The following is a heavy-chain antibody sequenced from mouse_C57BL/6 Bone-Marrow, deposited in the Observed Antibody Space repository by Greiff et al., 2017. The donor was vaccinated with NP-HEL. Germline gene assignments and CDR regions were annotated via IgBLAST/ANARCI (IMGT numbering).Heavy chain of an antibody. J-gene: IGHJ1*03. V-gene: IGHV8-12*01. CDR3: GRSRRRGYRYFDV. CDR2: IYWDAAT. Sequence: QVTLKVSGPGILQSSQTLSLTCSFSGFSLSTSGMGVSWIRQPSGKGLEWLAHIYWDAATRYNPSLKSRLTTSTDTSRNQVFPKITSVDTADTDTYYCGRSRRRGYRYFDVWGTGTTGTVFS. CDR1: GFSLSTSGMG.